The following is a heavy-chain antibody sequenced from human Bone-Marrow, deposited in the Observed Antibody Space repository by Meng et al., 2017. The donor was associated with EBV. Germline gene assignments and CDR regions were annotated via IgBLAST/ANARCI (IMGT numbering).Heavy chain of an antibody. CDR1: GFTLSDYH. D-gene: IGHD2-2*01. CDR2: IGRSDNTV. J-gene: IGHJ5*02. Sequence: QVQLVESGGGQVKPGGSLRLSFAFSGFTLSDYHMSWSRQAPGKGLEWVSHIGRSDNTVYYADSVKGRFTISRDNAKNSLYLQMNSLRAEDTAVYYCARGDILVGYNWFDPWGQGTLVTVSS. V-gene: IGHV3-11*01. CDR3: ARGDILVGYNWFDP.